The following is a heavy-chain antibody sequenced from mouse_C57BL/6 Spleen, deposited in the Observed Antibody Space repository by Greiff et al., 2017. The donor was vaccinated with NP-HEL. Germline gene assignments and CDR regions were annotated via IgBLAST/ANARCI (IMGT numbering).Heavy chain of an antibody. J-gene: IGHJ1*03. Sequence: VQLQQSGAELVRPGASVTLSCKASGYTFTDYEMHWVKQTPVHGLAWIGAIDPETGGTAYNQKFKGKAILTADKSSSTASMELRSLTSESSAVYYCTTVVATNWYCGVWGTGTTVTASS. CDR2: IDPETGGT. D-gene: IGHD1-1*01. CDR1: GYTFTDYE. V-gene: IGHV1-15*01. CDR3: TTVVATNWYCGV.